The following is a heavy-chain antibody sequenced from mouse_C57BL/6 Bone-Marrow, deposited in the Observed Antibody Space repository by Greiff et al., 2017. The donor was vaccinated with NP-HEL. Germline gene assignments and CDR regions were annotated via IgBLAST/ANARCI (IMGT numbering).Heavy chain of an antibody. CDR2: INYDGSST. Sequence: EVKLVESEGGLVQPGSSMKLSCTASGFTFSDYYMAWVRQVPEKGLEWVANINYDGSSTYYLDSLKSRFIISRDNAKNILYLQMSSLKSEDTATYYCAREGYGSSYGYFDYWGQGTTLTVSS. CDR3: AREGYGSSYGYFDY. V-gene: IGHV5-16*01. J-gene: IGHJ2*01. D-gene: IGHD1-1*01. CDR1: GFTFSDYY.